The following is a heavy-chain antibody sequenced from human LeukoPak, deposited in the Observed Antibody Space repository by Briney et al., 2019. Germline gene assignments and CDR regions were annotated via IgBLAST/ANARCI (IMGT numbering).Heavy chain of an antibody. V-gene: IGHV4-59*08. CDR3: ARLNGGS. CDR2: IDYSGST. D-gene: IGHD3-16*01. J-gene: IGHJ4*02. Sequence: SETLSLTCVVYGGSFSGYYWSWIRQPPGKGLEWIGYIDYSGSTNYNPSLKSRVTISVDTSKNQFSLKLSSVTAADTAVYYCARLNGGSWGQGTLVTVSS. CDR1: GGSFSGYY.